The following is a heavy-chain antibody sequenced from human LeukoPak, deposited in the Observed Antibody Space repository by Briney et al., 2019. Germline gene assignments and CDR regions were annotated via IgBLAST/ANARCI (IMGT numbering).Heavy chain of an antibody. CDR2: INPNSGGT. Sequence: GASVKVSCKASGYTFTGYYMHWVRQAPGQGLEWMGWINPNSGGTNYAQKFQGRVTMTRDTSISTAYMELSRLRSDDTAVYYCARGRAYSSIAYYYYGMDVWGQGTTVTVSS. J-gene: IGHJ6*02. V-gene: IGHV1-2*02. D-gene: IGHD6-13*01. CDR1: GYTFTGYY. CDR3: ARGRAYSSIAYYYYGMDV.